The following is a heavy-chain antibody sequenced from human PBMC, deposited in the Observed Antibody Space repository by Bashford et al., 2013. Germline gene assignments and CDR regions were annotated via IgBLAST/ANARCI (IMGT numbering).Heavy chain of an antibody. J-gene: IGHJ3*02. V-gene: IGHV1-18*01. CDR2: ISAYNGNT. Sequence: WVRQAPGQGLEYMGWISAYNGNTNYAQKFPGRVTMTTDTSTSTAYMELRSLRSDDTAVYYCARAGYTNGIDAFDIWGQGTRVTVSS. D-gene: IGHD5-18*01. CDR3: ARAGYTNGIDAFDI.